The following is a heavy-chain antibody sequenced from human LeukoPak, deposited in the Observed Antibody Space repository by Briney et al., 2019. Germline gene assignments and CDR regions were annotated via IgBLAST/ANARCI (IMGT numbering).Heavy chain of an antibody. CDR3: ATGAVAGGY. Sequence: GGSLRLSCAASGFTFTNYGVHWVRQAPGKGPEWLSYISSSSRTVFYADSVKGRFTISRDNAKKSLYLQMNSLRVEDTAIYYCATGAVAGGYWGQGTLVTVSS. CDR2: ISSSSRTV. J-gene: IGHJ4*02. D-gene: IGHD3-16*01. V-gene: IGHV3-48*04. CDR1: GFTFTNYG.